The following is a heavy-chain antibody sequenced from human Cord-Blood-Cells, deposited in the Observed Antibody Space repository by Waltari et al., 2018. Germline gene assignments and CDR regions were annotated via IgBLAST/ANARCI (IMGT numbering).Heavy chain of an antibody. CDR1: GGSFSGYY. Sequence: QVQLQQWGAGLLKPSETLSLTCAVYGGSFSGYYWSWIRQPPGKGLEWIGEIKHSGSTNYNPSLKSRVTISVDTSKNQFSRKLSSVTAADTAVYYWARIQGRIAAAANWFDPWGQGTLVTVSS. CDR3: ARIQGRIAAAANWFDP. D-gene: IGHD6-13*01. V-gene: IGHV4-34*01. CDR2: IKHSGST. J-gene: IGHJ5*02.